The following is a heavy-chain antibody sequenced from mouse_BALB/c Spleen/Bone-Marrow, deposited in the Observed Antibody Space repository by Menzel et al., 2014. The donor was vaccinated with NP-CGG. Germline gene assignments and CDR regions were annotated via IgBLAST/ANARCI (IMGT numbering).Heavy chain of an antibody. V-gene: IGHV1-5*01. D-gene: IGHD1-1*01. CDR1: GYSFTIYW. CDR3: TRFGSTHDWYFDV. Sequence: EVQGVESGTVLARPGASVKMSCKASGYSFTIYWMHWVKQRPGQGLEWIGAIYPGNSDTSYNQKFKGKAKLTAVTSASTAYMELSSLTNEDSAVYYCTRFGSTHDWYFDVWGAGTTVTVSS. CDR2: IYPGNSDT. J-gene: IGHJ1*01.